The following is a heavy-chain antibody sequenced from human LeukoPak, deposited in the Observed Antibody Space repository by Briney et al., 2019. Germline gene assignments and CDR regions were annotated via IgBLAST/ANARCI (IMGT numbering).Heavy chain of an antibody. CDR3: ARGHCSSTSCYLGGYYYYGMDV. CDR2: ISGSGGST. CDR1: GFTFSSYA. V-gene: IGHV3-23*01. D-gene: IGHD2-2*01. Sequence: PGGSLRLSCAASGFTFSSYAMSWVRQAPGKGLEWVSAISGSGGSTYYADSVKGRFTISRDNSKNTLYLQMNSLRAEDTAVYYCARGHCSSTSCYLGGYYYYGMDVWGQGTTVTVSS. J-gene: IGHJ6*02.